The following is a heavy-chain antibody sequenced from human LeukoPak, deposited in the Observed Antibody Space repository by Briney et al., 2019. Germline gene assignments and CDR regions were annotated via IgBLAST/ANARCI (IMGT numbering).Heavy chain of an antibody. CDR3: ARRPEIGEFYNWFDP. J-gene: IGHJ5*02. CDR2: IKQDGSEK. D-gene: IGHD3-10*01. V-gene: IGHV3-7*01. CDR1: GFTFSSYW. Sequence: QPGGSLRLSCAASGFTFSSYWMSWVRLAPGKGLEWVANIKQDGSEKYYVDSVKGRFTISRDNAKNSLYLQMNSLRAEDTAVYYCARRPEIGEFYNWFDPWGQGTLVTVSS.